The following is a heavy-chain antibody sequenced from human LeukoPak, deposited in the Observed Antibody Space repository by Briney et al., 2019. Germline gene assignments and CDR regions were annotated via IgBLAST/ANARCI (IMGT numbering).Heavy chain of an antibody. J-gene: IGHJ4*02. D-gene: IGHD3-16*01. Sequence: GGSLRLSCAASGFTFSSYWMNWVRQAPGKGLEWVSYISSSGSTIHYADSVKGRFTFSRDNAKNSLYLQMNSLRAEDTAVYYCARGLANFDYWGQGTLVTVSS. CDR1: GFTFSSYW. CDR2: ISSSGSTI. CDR3: ARGLANFDY. V-gene: IGHV3-48*04.